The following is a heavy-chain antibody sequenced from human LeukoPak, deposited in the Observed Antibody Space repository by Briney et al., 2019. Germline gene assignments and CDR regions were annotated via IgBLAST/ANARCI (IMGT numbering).Heavy chain of an antibody. CDR3: ARNTVTKNLYYYYYMDV. CDR1: GGSISSGSYY. D-gene: IGHD4-17*01. J-gene: IGHJ6*03. CDR2: IHTSGST. Sequence: SSQTLSLTCTVSGGSISSGSYYWSWIRQPTGKGLEWIGRIHTSGSTNYNPSLKSRVTISVDTSKNQFSLKLGSVTAADTAVYYCARNTVTKNLYYYYYMDVWGKGTTVTVSS. V-gene: IGHV4-61*02.